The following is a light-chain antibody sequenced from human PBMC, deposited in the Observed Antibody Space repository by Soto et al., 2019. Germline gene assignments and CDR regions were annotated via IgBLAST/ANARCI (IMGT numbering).Light chain of an antibody. Sequence: EIQLTQSPSFLSASVGDRVTITCRASQGISSYLAWYQQKPGKAPKLLIYAASTLQSGVPSRFSGSGSGTEFTLTISSLQPEDFATYYCQQLNSDPLTFGGGTKLEIK. J-gene: IGKJ4*01. CDR2: AAS. CDR1: QGISSY. CDR3: QQLNSDPLT. V-gene: IGKV1-9*01.